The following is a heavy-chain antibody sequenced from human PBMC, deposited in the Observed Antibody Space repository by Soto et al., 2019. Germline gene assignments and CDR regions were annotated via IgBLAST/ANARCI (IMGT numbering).Heavy chain of an antibody. CDR1: GCTFSSYS. Sequence: EVQLVESGGGLVQPGGSLRLSFAASGCTFSSYSMNWVRQAPGKGLEWVSYISSSSSTIDYADSVKGRFTISRDNAKNSLYLQMNSLRAEDTAVYYCAREGSSWFNWFDPWGQGTLVTGSS. CDR2: ISSSSSTI. V-gene: IGHV3-48*01. J-gene: IGHJ5*02. CDR3: AREGSSWFNWFDP. D-gene: IGHD6-13*01.